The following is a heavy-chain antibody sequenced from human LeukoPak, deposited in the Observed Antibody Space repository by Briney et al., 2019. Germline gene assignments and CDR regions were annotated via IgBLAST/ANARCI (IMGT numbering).Heavy chain of an antibody. CDR2: IFPSGGEI. J-gene: IGHJ4*02. Sequence: GGSLRLSCAASGFTFSTFAMIWVRQPPGKGLEWVSSIFPSGGEIHYADSVRGRFTISRDNSKNTLYLQMNSLRAEDTAVYYCARDIDYWGQGTLVTVSS. CDR1: GFTFSTFA. V-gene: IGHV3-23*01. CDR3: ARDIDY.